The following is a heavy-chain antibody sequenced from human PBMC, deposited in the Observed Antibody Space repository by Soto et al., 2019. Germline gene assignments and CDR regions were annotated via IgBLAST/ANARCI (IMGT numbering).Heavy chain of an antibody. D-gene: IGHD3-3*01. V-gene: IGHV4-31*03. Sequence: SETLSLTCTVSGGSISSGGYYWSWIRQHPGKGLEWIGYIYYSGSTYYNPSLKSRVTISVDTSKNQFSLKLSSVTAADTAVYYCARDPQRGPLYRYNWFDPWGQGTLVTVSS. CDR3: ARDPQRGPLYRYNWFDP. CDR1: GGSISSGGYY. CDR2: IYYSGST. J-gene: IGHJ5*02.